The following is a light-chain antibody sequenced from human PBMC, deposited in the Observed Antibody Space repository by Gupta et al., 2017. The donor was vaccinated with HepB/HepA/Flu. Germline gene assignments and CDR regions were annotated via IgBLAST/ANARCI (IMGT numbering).Light chain of an antibody. CDR3: QQYCSSPQT. CDR1: QSVSSSY. Sequence: EIVLTQSPGTLSLSPGERATLSCRASQSVSSSYLAWYQQKPGQAPRLLIYGASSRATGIPDRFSGSGSGTDFTLTISRLDPEDFAVYYCQQYCSSPQTFGQGTKVEMK. J-gene: IGKJ1*01. V-gene: IGKV3-20*01. CDR2: GAS.